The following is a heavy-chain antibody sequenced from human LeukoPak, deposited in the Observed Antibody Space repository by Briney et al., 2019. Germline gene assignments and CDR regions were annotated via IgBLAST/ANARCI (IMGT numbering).Heavy chain of an antibody. Sequence: PGGSLRLSCAASGFTFSSYAMHWVRQAPGKGLEWVAVISYDGSNKYYADSVKGRFTISRDNSKNTLYLQMNSLRAEDTAVYYCARGYYPTHWVPDYWGQGTLVTVSS. CDR2: ISYDGSNK. J-gene: IGHJ4*02. CDR1: GFTFSSYA. V-gene: IGHV3-30-3*01. D-gene: IGHD3-10*01. CDR3: ARGYYPTHWVPDY.